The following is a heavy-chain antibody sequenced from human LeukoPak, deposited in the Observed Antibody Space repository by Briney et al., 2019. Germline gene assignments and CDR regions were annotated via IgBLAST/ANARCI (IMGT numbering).Heavy chain of an antibody. V-gene: IGHV1-2*02. CDR1: GFTFTDYH. J-gene: IGHJ3*02. Sequence: ASVKVSCKASGFTFTDYHIHWVRQAPGQGLECMGWIDLNSGGTDYAQNFQGRVTMTRDTSLSTAYMELSRLRSDDTAVYYCARDITSSSENAFDIWGQGTMLTVSS. CDR2: IDLNSGGT. D-gene: IGHD6-6*01. CDR3: ARDITSSSENAFDI.